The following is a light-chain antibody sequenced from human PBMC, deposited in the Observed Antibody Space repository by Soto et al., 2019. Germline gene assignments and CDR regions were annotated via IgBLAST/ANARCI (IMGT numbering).Light chain of an antibody. CDR1: SGHSSSA. Sequence: QLVLTQSPSASASLGASVKLTCTLSSGHSSSAIAWHQQQPEMGPRYLMKVNSDGSHSKGDGIPDRFSGSRSGAERYLTISSLQSEDEADYYCQTWGTGIVVFGGGTKVTVL. CDR3: QTWGTGIVV. CDR2: VNSDGSH. V-gene: IGLV4-69*01. J-gene: IGLJ2*01.